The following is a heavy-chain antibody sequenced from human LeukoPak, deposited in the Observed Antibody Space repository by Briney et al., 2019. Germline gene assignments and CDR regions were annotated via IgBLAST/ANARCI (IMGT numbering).Heavy chain of an antibody. CDR3: ARDKVSSSWYSDYYYGMDV. V-gene: IGHV3-53*01. CDR2: IFSGGST. CDR1: GFPVSSNY. D-gene: IGHD6-13*01. J-gene: IGHJ6*02. Sequence: PGGSLKLSCAASGFPVSSNYMSWVRQAPGKGLEWVSVIFSGGSTYYADSVKGRFTISRDNSKNTLYLQMNSLRAEDTAVYYCARDKVSSSWYSDYYYGMDVWGQGTTVTVSS.